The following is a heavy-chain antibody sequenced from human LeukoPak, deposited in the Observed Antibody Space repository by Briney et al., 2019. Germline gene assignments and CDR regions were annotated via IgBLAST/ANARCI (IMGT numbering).Heavy chain of an antibody. CDR1: GGTFISYA. J-gene: IGHJ6*02. CDR2: IIPIFGTA. CDR3: ALGCDFVVVPAAIRAYYYYYGMDV. Sequence: SVKVSCKASGGTFISYAISWVRQAPGQGLEWMGGIIPIFGTANYAQKFQGRVTITADESTSTAYMELSSLRSEDTAVYYCALGCDFVVVPAAIRAYYYYYGMDVWGQGTTVTVSS. D-gene: IGHD2-2*02. V-gene: IGHV1-69*13.